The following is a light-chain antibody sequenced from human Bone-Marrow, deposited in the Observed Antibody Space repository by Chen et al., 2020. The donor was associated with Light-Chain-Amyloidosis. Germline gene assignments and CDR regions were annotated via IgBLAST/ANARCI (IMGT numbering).Light chain of an antibody. V-gene: IGKV1-39*01. J-gene: IGKJ1*01. CDR3: QQSYTAPWT. CDR1: QSISTY. Sequence: DIQMTQSPSSLSASIGDRVAITCRASQSISTYLNWYQQKPGKAPKALIFAASTLQSGVPSRFRGSGYGADFTLTIGSLQPEDFATYYCQQSYTAPWTFGQGTKVEL. CDR2: AAS.